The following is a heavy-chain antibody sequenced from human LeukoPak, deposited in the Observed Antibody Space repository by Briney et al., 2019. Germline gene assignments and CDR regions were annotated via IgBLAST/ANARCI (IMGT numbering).Heavy chain of an antibody. J-gene: IGHJ4*02. CDR1: GFTFSKYW. V-gene: IGHV3-7*01. Sequence: PGGSLRLSCEASGFTFSKYWMSWVRQAPGKGLECVANIAEDGSKKYYVDSVKGRITISRDNAKNTLYLQMNSLRVDDTAVYYCGRGRSMNDWGQGTLVTVSS. D-gene: IGHD5-24*01. CDR3: GRGRSMND. CDR2: IAEDGSKK.